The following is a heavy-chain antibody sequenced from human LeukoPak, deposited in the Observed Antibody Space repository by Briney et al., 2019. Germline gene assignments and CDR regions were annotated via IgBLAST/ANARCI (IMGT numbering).Heavy chain of an antibody. Sequence: SETLSLTCAVYGGSFSGYYWTWIRQPPGKGLEWIGEIHYSGSATYNPSLKSRVTISVDTSKNQFSLKMNSVIAADTAVYYCARGQWFRAFWSRGTPVAVSS. J-gene: IGHJ4*02. V-gene: IGHV4-34*01. CDR3: ARGQWFRAF. CDR2: IHYSGSA. CDR1: GGSFSGYY. D-gene: IGHD3-10*01.